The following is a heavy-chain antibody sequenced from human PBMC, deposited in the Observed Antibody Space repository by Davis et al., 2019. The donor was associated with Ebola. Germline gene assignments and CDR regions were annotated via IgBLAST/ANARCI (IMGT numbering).Heavy chain of an antibody. Sequence: GESLKISCAASGFTFSSYAMSWVRQAPGKGLEWVSAISGSGGSTYYADSVKGRFTISRDNSKNTLYLQMNSLRAEDTAVYYCAKVISGWYRGYFDYWGQGTLVTVSS. CDR2: ISGSGGST. V-gene: IGHV3-23*01. CDR3: AKVISGWYRGYFDY. D-gene: IGHD6-19*01. J-gene: IGHJ4*02. CDR1: GFTFSSYA.